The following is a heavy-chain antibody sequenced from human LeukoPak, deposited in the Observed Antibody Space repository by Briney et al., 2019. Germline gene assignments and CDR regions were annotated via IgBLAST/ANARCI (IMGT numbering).Heavy chain of an antibody. CDR3: ARGHNSAFDS. CDR2: IDQDGREM. D-gene: IGHD1-26*01. CDR1: EFNFSTTW. V-gene: IGHV3-7*01. Sequence: GGSRRLSVAAPEFNFSTTWMNWVPQAPGKGLEWVANIDQDGREMYYVVSVTGRFSISRASPKSSLYLQTNSLRAEDTAVYDSARGHNSAFDSWGQGALVTVSS. J-gene: IGHJ4*02.